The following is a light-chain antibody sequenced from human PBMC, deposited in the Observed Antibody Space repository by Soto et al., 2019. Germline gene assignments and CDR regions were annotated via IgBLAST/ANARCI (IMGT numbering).Light chain of an antibody. CDR3: QQRSNWPPNT. CDR1: QSVSSY. V-gene: IGKV3-11*01. CDR2: DAS. J-gene: IGKJ5*01. Sequence: EIVLTQSPATLSVSPGERATLCCRASQSVSSYLAWYQQKPGQAPRLLIYDASNRATGIPARFSGSGSGTDFTLTISSLEPEDFAVYYCQQRSNWPPNTFGQGTRLEIK.